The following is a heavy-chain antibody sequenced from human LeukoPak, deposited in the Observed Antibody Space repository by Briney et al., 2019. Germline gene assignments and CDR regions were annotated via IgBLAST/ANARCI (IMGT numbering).Heavy chain of an antibody. CDR3: AKELTRPNRPVAGLNY. CDR2: ISYDGSNK. CDR1: GFTFNSYT. V-gene: IGHV3-30*04. Sequence: PGTSLRLSCAASGFTFNSYTMHWVRQAPGKGLEWVAIISYDGSNKYYPDSVKGRFTISRDDSKNTLYLQMNSLRTEDTAVYYCAKELTRPNRPVAGLNYWGQGTLVTVSS. J-gene: IGHJ4*02. D-gene: IGHD6-19*01.